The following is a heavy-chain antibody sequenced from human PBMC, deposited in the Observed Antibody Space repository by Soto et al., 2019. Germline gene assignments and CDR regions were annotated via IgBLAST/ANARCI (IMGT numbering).Heavy chain of an antibody. Sequence: SETLSLTCAVYGGSVSGYFWSWIRQPPGKGLEWIGEINHSGTTSYSPSLDSRVTTSVDTSKNQFSLRLSSVTAADTAIYYCARRYCSDSYCSYFDYWGRGTLVTVS. CDR2: INHSGTT. J-gene: IGHJ4*02. CDR3: ARRYCSDSYCSYFDY. CDR1: GGSVSGYF. V-gene: IGHV4-34*01. D-gene: IGHD2-15*01.